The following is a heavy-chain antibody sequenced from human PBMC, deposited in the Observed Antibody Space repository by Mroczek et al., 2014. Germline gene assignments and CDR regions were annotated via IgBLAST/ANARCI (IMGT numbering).Heavy chain of an antibody. CDR3: ARDRLLQGYSGYGDY. Sequence: QVQLVQSGGGVVQPGRSLRLSCAASGFTFSSYAMHWVRQAPGKGLEWVAVISYDGSNKYYADSVKGRFTISRDNSKNTLYLQMNSLRAEDTAVYYCARDRLLQGYSGYGDYWGQGTLVTVSS. J-gene: IGHJ4*02. D-gene: IGHD5-12*01. CDR2: ISYDGSNK. CDR1: GFTFSSYA. V-gene: IGHV3-30-3*01.